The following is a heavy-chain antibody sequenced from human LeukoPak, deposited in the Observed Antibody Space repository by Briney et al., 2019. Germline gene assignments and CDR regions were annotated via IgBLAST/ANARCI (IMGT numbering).Heavy chain of an antibody. V-gene: IGHV3-66*01. Sequence: GGSLRLSCAASGFTVSSNYMSWVRQAPGKGLEWVSVIYSGGSTYYADSVKGRFTISRDNSKNTLYLQMNSLRAEDTAVYYCARCGIAAAGTCFDYWGQGTLVTVSS. CDR2: IYSGGST. D-gene: IGHD6-13*01. J-gene: IGHJ4*02. CDR1: GFTVSSNY. CDR3: ARCGIAAAGTCFDY.